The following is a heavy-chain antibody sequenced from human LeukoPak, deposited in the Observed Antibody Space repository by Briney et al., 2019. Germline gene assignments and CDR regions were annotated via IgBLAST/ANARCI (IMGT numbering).Heavy chain of an antibody. Sequence: PGRSLRLSCAASGFTFSSYAIHWVRQAPGKGLEWVAVISYDGNTKYYADSVKGRFTISRDNSKNTLYLQMNSLRAEDTAVYYCTREITFGVFDVWGQGTVVTVSP. CDR3: TREITFGVFDV. J-gene: IGHJ3*01. D-gene: IGHD1-14*01. CDR2: ISYDGNTK. V-gene: IGHV3-30-3*01. CDR1: GFTFSSYA.